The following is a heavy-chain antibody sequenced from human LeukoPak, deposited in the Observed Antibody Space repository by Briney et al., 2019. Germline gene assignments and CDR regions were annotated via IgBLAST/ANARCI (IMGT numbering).Heavy chain of an antibody. J-gene: IGHJ4*02. V-gene: IGHV4-59*01. Sequence: PSETLSLTCTVSGGSISSYYWSWIRQPPGKGLEWIGYIYYSGSTNYNPSLKSRVTISVDTSKNQFSLKLSSVTAADTAVYYCARGLSSPFDYWGQGTLVTVSS. D-gene: IGHD2-15*01. CDR3: ARGLSSPFDY. CDR1: GGSISSYY. CDR2: IYYSGST.